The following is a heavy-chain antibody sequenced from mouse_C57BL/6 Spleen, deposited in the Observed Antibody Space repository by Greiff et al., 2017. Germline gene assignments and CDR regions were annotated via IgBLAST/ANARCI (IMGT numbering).Heavy chain of an antibody. Sequence: QVQLQQPGAELVRPGTSVKLSCKASGYTFTSYWMHWVKQRPGQGLEWIGVLDPSDSYTNYTQKFSGKAPLTVDTSSSPAYMQLSSLTSEDSAVYYCARKTAVVEDAMDYWGQGTSVTVSS. CDR1: GYTFTSYW. D-gene: IGHD1-1*01. CDR3: ARKTAVVEDAMDY. V-gene: IGHV1-59*01. CDR2: LDPSDSYT. J-gene: IGHJ4*01.